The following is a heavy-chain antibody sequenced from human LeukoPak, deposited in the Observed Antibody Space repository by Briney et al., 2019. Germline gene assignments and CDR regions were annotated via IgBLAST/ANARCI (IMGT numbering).Heavy chain of an antibody. CDR2: MNPNSGNT. V-gene: IGHV1-8*03. J-gene: IGHJ4*02. Sequence: ASVKVSCKASGYTFTSYDIYWVRQATGQGLEWMGWMNPNSGNTGYAQKFQGRVTITRNTSISTAYMELSSLRSEDTAVYYCARPQRNCSGGSCYTYLFDYWGQGTLVTVSS. D-gene: IGHD2-15*01. CDR1: GYTFTSYD. CDR3: ARPQRNCSGGSCYTYLFDY.